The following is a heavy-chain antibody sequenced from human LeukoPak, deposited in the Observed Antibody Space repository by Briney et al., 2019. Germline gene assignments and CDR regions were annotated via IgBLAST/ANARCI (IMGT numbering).Heavy chain of an antibody. J-gene: IGHJ1*01. CDR2: IKSKTDGGTT. CDR3: AKVEDDFGAQH. V-gene: IGHV3-15*01. D-gene: IGHD1-1*01. CDR1: GFTFSNAW. Sequence: GGSLRLSCAASGFTFSNAWMSWVRQAPGKGLEWVGRIKSKTDGGTTDYAAPVKGRFTISRDDSKNTLYLQMNSLRAEDTAVYYCAKVEDDFGAQHWGQGTLVTVSS.